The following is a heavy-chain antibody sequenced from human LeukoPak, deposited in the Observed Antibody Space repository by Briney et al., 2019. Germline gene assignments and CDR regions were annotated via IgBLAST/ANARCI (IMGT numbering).Heavy chain of an antibody. CDR2: IRSKAYGGTT. J-gene: IGHJ4*02. CDR3: TREESYDGSGYELYYFDY. D-gene: IGHD3-22*01. CDR1: GFTFGDYA. V-gene: IGHV3-49*04. Sequence: GGTLRLSCTASGFTFGDYAMSWVRQAPGKGLEWVGFIRSKAYGGTTEYAASVKGRFTISRDDSKSIAYLQMNSLKTEDTAVYYCTREESYDGSGYELYYFDYWGQGTLVTVSS.